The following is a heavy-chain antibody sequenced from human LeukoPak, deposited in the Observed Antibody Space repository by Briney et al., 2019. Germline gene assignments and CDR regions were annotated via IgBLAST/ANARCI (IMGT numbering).Heavy chain of an antibody. CDR3: ARLDGCFDP. Sequence: SETLSLTCAVSGYSISSGYYWGWIRQPPGKGLEWIGSIYHSGSTYYNPSLKSRVTISVDTSKSQFSLKLSSVTAADTAVSYCARLDGCFDPWAQETLATVSS. V-gene: IGHV4-38-2*01. CDR2: IYHSGST. D-gene: IGHD2-8*01. J-gene: IGHJ5*02. CDR1: GYSISSGYY.